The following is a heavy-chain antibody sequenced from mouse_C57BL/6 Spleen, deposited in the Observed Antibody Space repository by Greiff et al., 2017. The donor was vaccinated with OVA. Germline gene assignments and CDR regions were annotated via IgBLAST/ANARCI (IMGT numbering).Heavy chain of an antibody. CDR2: IWSDGST. Sequence: VKLVESGPGLVAPSQSLSITCTVSGFSLTSYGVHWVRQPPGKGLEWLVVIWSDGSTTYNSALKSRLSISKDNSKSQVFLKMNSLQTDDTAMYYWARHRDDGYYAGHFDVWGTGTTVTVSS. CDR3: ARHRDDGYYAGHFDV. CDR1: GFSLTSYG. D-gene: IGHD2-3*01. J-gene: IGHJ1*03. V-gene: IGHV2-6-1*01.